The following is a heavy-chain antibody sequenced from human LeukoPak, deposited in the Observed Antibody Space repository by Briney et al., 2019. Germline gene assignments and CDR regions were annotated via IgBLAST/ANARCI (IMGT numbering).Heavy chain of an antibody. CDR2: IYNSGSI. CDR3: ARGPHGSYYVFDY. D-gene: IGHD1-26*01. CDR1: GVSISSYF. V-gene: IGHV4-59*01. Sequence: SETLSLTCTVSGVSISSYFWSWIRQPPGKGLEWIGYIYNSGSISSNPSLKSRVTVSVDTSKNQFSLKLSSVTAADTAVYYCARGPHGSYYVFDYWGQGTLVTVSS. J-gene: IGHJ4*02.